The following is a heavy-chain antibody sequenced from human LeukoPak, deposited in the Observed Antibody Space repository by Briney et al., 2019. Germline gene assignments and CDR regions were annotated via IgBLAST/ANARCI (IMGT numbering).Heavy chain of an antibody. Sequence: SQTLSLTCAISGDSVSSNSAAWNWIRQSPSRGLEWLGRTYYRSKWYNDYAVSVKSRITINPDTSKNQFSLQLNSVTPEDTAVYYCARERGYYYDSSGYRSPEYYYMDVWGKGTTVTVSS. CDR2: TYYRSKWYN. CDR3: ARERGYYYDSSGYRSPEYYYMDV. D-gene: IGHD3-22*01. CDR1: GDSVSSNSAA. V-gene: IGHV6-1*01. J-gene: IGHJ6*03.